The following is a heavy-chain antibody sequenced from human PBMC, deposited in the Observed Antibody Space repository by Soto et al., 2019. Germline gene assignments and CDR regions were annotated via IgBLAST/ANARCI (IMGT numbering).Heavy chain of an antibody. V-gene: IGHV3-23*01. Sequence: EAQLLESGGDLIQPGGSLTLSCAASGFTFASHALSWVRQAPGKGLEWVSGISANGGSANYADSVKGRFSLSRDNSKNTMLLQMDSLTAEDTAIYYCASWVIALGGTGYFRHWGQGTLVTVSS. CDR1: GFTFASHA. CDR2: ISANGGSA. D-gene: IGHD6-19*01. CDR3: ASWVIALGGTGYFRH. J-gene: IGHJ1*01.